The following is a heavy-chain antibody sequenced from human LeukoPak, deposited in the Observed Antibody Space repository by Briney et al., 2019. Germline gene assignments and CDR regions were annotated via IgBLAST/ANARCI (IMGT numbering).Heavy chain of an antibody. Sequence: GGSLRLSCAASGITLSDYYMSWVRQAPGKGLEWVSVIYSGGGTDYADSVKGRFTISRDISKNTLYLQLNSLRVEDTAVYYCAKALRAYSYDYWGQGALVTVSS. CDR3: AKALRAYSYDY. CDR2: IYSGGGT. D-gene: IGHD5-18*01. J-gene: IGHJ4*02. CDR1: GITLSDYY. V-gene: IGHV3-53*01.